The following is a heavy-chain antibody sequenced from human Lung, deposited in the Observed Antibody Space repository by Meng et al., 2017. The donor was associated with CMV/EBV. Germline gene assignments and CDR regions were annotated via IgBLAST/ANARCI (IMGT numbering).Heavy chain of an antibody. D-gene: IGHD2-2*01. V-gene: IGHV3-30*02. CDR2: IRYDGSNK. CDR3: AKDRVVVVPAVDAFDI. Sequence: SRSASGFTFSSYGMHWVRQAPGKGLEWVAFIRYDGSNKYYADSVKGRFTISRDNSKNTLYLQMNSLRAEDTAVYYCAKDRVVVVPAVDAFDIWGQGTMVTVSS. J-gene: IGHJ3*02. CDR1: GFTFSSYG.